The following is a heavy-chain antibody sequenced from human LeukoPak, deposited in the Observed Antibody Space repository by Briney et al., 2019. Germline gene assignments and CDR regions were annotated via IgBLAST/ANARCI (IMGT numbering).Heavy chain of an antibody. V-gene: IGHV3-74*01. D-gene: IGHD3-10*01. CDR2: INSDGSST. Sequence: GGSLRLSCATSGFTFSSYWMHWVRQAPGKGLVWVSRINSDGSSTNYADSVKGRFTISRDNAKNTLYLQMNSLRAEDTAMYYCARAVYYSNYLGYWGQGTLVTVSS. CDR1: GFTFSSYW. CDR3: ARAVYYSNYLGY. J-gene: IGHJ4*01.